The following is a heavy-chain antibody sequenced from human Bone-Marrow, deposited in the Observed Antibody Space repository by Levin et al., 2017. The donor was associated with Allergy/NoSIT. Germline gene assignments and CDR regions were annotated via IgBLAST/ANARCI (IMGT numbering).Heavy chain of an antibody. J-gene: IGHJ4*02. CDR2: IYFRSKWDY. V-gene: IGHV6-1*01. D-gene: IGHD2-15*01. Sequence: SQTLSLTCGISGDSVSSNIAAWNWIRQSPSRGLEWLGRIYFRSKWDYEYGLSVKGRVTINPDTSNNHLSLQLNFVTPEDTAVYYCARESVSPGSFYFHYWGQGILVTVSS. CDR3: ARESVSPGSFYFHY. CDR1: GDSVSSNIAA.